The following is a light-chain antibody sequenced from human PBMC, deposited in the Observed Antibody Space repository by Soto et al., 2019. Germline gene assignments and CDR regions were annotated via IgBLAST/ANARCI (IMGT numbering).Light chain of an antibody. CDR3: QQYDTSPPFT. CDR1: QSVTSNY. V-gene: IGKV3-20*01. Sequence: EIVLTQSPDTLSLSPGERATLSCRASQSVTSNYLVWYQQKPGQAPRILIYGASRRATGIPDRFTGSGSGTDFTLTISRLEPEDFAMYYCQQYDTSPPFTFGQGTKLEIK. CDR2: GAS. J-gene: IGKJ2*01.